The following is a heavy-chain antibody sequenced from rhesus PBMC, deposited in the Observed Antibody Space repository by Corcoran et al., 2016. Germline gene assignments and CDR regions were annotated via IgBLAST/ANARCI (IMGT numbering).Heavy chain of an antibody. CDR2: IYCDDDK. V-gene: IGHV2S1*01. D-gene: IGHD6-19*01. J-gene: IGHJ4*01. CDR1: GVSLSTSGMV. Sequence: QVTLKESGPALVKPTQTLTLTCTVSGVSLSTSGMVVGWVRQPPGKALEWLASIYCDDDKYYSTSLQSRRTISKETSNNQVVLTMTNMAPVDTATSYCARGKLAASLAYWGQGVLVTVSS. CDR3: ARGKLAASLAY.